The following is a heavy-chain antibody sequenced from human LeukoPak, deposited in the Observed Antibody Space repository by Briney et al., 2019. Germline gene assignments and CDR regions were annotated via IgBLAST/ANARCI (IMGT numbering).Heavy chain of an antibody. CDR3: ARGGLVRGSLNSLTGFDF. CDR1: GDSVSRNSVA. V-gene: IGHV6-1*01. Sequence: SQTLSLTCAISGDSVSRNSVAWNWIRQSPSRGLEWLGRIYYRSQWYNDDAVSVKGRISINPDTAKNQFSLHLNSVTPDDTALYYCARGGLVRGSLNSLTGFDFWGQGTMVTVSS. D-gene: IGHD3-10*01. J-gene: IGHJ3*01. CDR2: IYYRSQWYN.